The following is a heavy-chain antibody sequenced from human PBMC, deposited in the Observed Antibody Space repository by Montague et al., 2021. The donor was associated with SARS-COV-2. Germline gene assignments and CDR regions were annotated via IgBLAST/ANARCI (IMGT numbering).Heavy chain of an antibody. Sequence: SLRLSCAASGFTFSSYGMHWVRQAPGKGLEWVAVIWYDGSNKYYADSVKGRFTISRDNSKNTLYLQMNSLRAEDTAVYYCASQPVPRWYAFDIWGQGTMVTVSS. J-gene: IGHJ3*02. D-gene: IGHD6-19*01. CDR1: GFTFSSYG. CDR2: IWYDGSNK. CDR3: ASQPVPRWYAFDI. V-gene: IGHV3-33*01.